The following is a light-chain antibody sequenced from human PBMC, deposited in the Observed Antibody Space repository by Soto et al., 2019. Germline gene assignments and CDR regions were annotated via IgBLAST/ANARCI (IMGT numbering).Light chain of an antibody. CDR3: QQYCSTLYT. J-gene: IGKJ2*01. CDR1: QSVLYSSNNKNY. Sequence: DIVMTQSPDSLAVSLGERATINCKSSQSVLYSSNNKNYLAWYQQKPGQPPKLLIYWASTRESGVPDRFSGSGSGTDFTLTIISWQAEDVAVCYCQQYCSTLYTFGQGTKLEIK. CDR2: WAS. V-gene: IGKV4-1*01.